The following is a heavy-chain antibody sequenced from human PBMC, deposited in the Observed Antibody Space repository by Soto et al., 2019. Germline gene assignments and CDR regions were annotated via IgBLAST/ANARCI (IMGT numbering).Heavy chain of an antibody. V-gene: IGHV1-69*01. Sequence: QVQLVQSGAEVKKPGSSVKVSCKASGGTFSSYPISWVRQAPGQGLEWMGGIIPIFGTANYAQKFQGRVTITADESTSTAYMELSSLRSEDTAVYYCARGGYDILTGYYTNWFDPWGQGTLVTVSS. CDR3: ARGGYDILTGYYTNWFDP. CDR2: IIPIFGTA. D-gene: IGHD3-9*01. J-gene: IGHJ5*02. CDR1: GGTFSSYP.